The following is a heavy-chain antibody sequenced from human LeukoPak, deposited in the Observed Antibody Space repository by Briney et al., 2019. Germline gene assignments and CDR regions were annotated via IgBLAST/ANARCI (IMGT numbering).Heavy chain of an antibody. CDR3: ARVFGYYGSGTRGAFDI. V-gene: IGHV3-23*01. Sequence: GGSLRLSCAASGFTFSSYAMSWVRQAPGKGLEWVSAISGSGGSTYYADSVKGRFTISRDNAKNSLYLQMNSLRAEDTALYYCARVFGYYGSGTRGAFDIWGQGTMVTVSS. CDR2: ISGSGGST. CDR1: GFTFSSYA. D-gene: IGHD3-10*01. J-gene: IGHJ3*02.